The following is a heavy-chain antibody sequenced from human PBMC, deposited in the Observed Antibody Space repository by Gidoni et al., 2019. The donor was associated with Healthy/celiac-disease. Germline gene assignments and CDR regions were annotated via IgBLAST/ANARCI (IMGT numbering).Heavy chain of an antibody. D-gene: IGHD1-26*01. CDR3: ARVGGSYSIDY. J-gene: IGHJ4*02. Sequence: EVQLVESGGGLVQPGGSLRLSCAASGFTFSSYWMSWVRQAPGKGLEWVANIKQDGSEKYYVDSVKGRFTIARDNAKNSLYLQMNSLRAEDTAVYYCARVGGSYSIDYWGQGTLVTVSS. CDR1: GFTFSSYW. V-gene: IGHV3-7*03. CDR2: IKQDGSEK.